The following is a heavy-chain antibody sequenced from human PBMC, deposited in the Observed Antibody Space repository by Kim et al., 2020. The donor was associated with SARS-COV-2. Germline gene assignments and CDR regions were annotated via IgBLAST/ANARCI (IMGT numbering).Heavy chain of an antibody. J-gene: IGHJ6*02. CDR1: GFTFSSYG. Sequence: GGSLRLSCAASGFTFSSYGMHWVRQAPGKGLEWVAVIWYDGSNKYYADSVKGRFTISRDNSKNTLYLQMNSLRAEDTAVYYCARGGSPRVVPAANYYYYYGMDVWGQGTTVTVSS. CDR3: ARGGSPRVVPAANYYYYYGMDV. V-gene: IGHV3-33*01. CDR2: IWYDGSNK. D-gene: IGHD2-2*01.